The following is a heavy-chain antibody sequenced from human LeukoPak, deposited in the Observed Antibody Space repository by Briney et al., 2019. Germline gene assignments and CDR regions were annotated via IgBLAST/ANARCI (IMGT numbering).Heavy chain of an antibody. CDR2: IYPGDSDA. CDR1: GYTFTSYW. CDR3: ARQRYCSSTSCRPYFDY. J-gene: IGHJ4*02. V-gene: IGHV5-51*01. Sequence: ASVKVSCKASGYTFTSYWIGWVRQMPGKGLEWMGLIYPGDSDARYSPSFRGQVTISADKSISTAYLQWSSLKASDTAMYYCARQRYCSSTSCRPYFDYWAQGTLVTVSS. D-gene: IGHD2-2*01.